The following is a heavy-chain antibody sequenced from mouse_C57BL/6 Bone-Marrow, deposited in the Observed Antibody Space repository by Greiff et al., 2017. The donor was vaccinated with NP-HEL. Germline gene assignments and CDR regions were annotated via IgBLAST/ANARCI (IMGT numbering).Heavy chain of an antibody. V-gene: IGHV1-64*01. Sequence: QVQLQQPGAELVKPGASVKLSCKASGYTFTSYWMHWVKQRPGQGLEWIGMIHPNSGSTNYNEKFKSKATLTVDKSSSTAYMQLSSLTSEDSAVYYCALITMGLYAMDYWGQGTSVTVSS. CDR1: GYTFTSYW. CDR2: IHPNSGST. J-gene: IGHJ4*01. D-gene: IGHD1-1*02. CDR3: ALITMGLYAMDY.